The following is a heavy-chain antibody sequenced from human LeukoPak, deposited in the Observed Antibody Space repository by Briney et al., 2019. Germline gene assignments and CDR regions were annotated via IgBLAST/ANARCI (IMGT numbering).Heavy chain of an antibody. CDR1: GYTFTSYG. CDR2: MNPNSGNT. V-gene: IGHV1-8*01. J-gene: IGHJ4*02. D-gene: IGHD6-13*01. CDR3: ARGSSSPVPNFDY. Sequence: ASVKVSCKASGYTFTSYGINWVRQATGQGLEWMGWMNPNSGNTGYAQKFQGRVTMTRNTSISTAYMELSSLRSEDTAVYYCARGSSSPVPNFDYWGQGTLVTVSS.